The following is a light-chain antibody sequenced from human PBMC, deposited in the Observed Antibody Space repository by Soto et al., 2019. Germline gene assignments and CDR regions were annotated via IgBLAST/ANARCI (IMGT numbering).Light chain of an antibody. CDR1: QSVSSSY. CDR3: QQDGSPR. Sequence: EIVLTQSPGTLSLSPGERATLSCRASQSVSSSYLAWYQQKPGQAPRLLIYGASSRATGIPDRFSGSGSGTDFTLTISRLEPEDFAVYYCQQDGSPRFGGGTKVDTK. V-gene: IGKV3-20*01. J-gene: IGKJ4*01. CDR2: GAS.